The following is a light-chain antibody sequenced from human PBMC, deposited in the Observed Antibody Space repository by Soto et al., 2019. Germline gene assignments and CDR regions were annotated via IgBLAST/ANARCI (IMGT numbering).Light chain of an antibody. CDR2: DAS. CDR1: QSVSTW. J-gene: IGKJ2*01. V-gene: IGKV1-5*01. CDR3: QQYHSLYT. Sequence: DLQMTQSPSTLSPSVGDRVTITCRASQSVSTWLAWYQQKPGKAPQLLIYDASSLESGVPSRFSGSGSGTEFTLTISSLQPDDFATYYCQQYHSLYTFGQGTKLEIK.